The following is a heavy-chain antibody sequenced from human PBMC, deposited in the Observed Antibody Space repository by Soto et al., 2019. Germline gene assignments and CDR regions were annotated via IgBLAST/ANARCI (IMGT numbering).Heavy chain of an antibody. CDR3: ARVPYDTTGYYAF. Sequence: ASVKVSCKTSGFTFTTYYIHWVRQAPGQGLEWMGMIDPSGGSTTYAQKFQGRITMASDMSTSTVYMELSSLRSEDTAVYYCARVPYDTTGYYAFWGQGTLVTVSS. CDR1: GFTFTTYY. D-gene: IGHD3-22*01. V-gene: IGHV1-46*01. CDR2: IDPSGGST. J-gene: IGHJ4*02.